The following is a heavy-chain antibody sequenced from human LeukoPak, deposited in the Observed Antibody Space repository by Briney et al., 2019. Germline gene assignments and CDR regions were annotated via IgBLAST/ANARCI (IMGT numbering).Heavy chain of an antibody. Sequence: GGSLRLSCAASGFTFNTYAMTWVLRAPGKGLEWVSSISTSGGGTYYADSVKGRFFISRDNSKNTLYLQMNSLRAEDTAVYYCAKRGATTGWYYFDYWGQGTLVTVSS. V-gene: IGHV3-23*01. J-gene: IGHJ4*02. D-gene: IGHD1-1*01. CDR2: ISTSGGGT. CDR3: AKRGATTGWYYFDY. CDR1: GFTFNTYA.